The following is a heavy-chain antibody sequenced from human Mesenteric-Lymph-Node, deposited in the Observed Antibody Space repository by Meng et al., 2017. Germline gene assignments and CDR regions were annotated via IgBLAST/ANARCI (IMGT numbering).Heavy chain of an antibody. CDR2: ILYDGSNK. CDR3: FWLGESHN. CDR1: GFTFASYA. Sequence: QVQLVESGAGVVQPGRYLRLSCAASGFTFASYAMHWVRQAPGKGLEWVAVILYDGSNKFYADSVKGRFTISRDNSRNTLYLQMNSLRPEDTAVYYCFWLGESHNWGQGALVTVSS. D-gene: IGHD3-10*01. J-gene: IGHJ4*02. V-gene: IGHV3-30*03.